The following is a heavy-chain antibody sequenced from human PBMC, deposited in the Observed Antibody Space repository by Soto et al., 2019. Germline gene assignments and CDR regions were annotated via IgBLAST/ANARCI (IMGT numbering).Heavy chain of an antibody. Sequence: PGGSLRLSCAASGFTFSTYGMHWVRQIPGNGLQWVAIIWYDGSIKYYADSVKGRFTISRDNAKNSVYLQIDSLRVEDTAVYYCAREGALKPFSSWGQGALVTVSS. CDR3: AREGALKPFSS. CDR1: GFTFSTYG. J-gene: IGHJ5*02. CDR2: IWYDGSIK. V-gene: IGHV3-33*01.